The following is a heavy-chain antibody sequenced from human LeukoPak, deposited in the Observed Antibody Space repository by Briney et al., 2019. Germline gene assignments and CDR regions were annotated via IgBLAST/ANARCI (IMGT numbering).Heavy chain of an antibody. D-gene: IGHD4-17*01. CDR2: IHYSGST. V-gene: IGHV4-61*01. CDR3: ARLSRAHYGDPPSDFDY. J-gene: IGHJ4*02. Sequence: SETLSLTCSVSGGSFSSNNYYWSWIRQPPGKGLEWIGYIHYSGSTNYNPSLKSRVTISIDTSKNQFSLKLSSMTAADTAVYYCARLSRAHYGDPPSDFDYWGQGTLVTVSS. CDR1: GGSFSSNNYY.